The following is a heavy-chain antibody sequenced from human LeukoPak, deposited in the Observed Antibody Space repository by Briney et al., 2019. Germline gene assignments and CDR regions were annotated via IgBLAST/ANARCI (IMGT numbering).Heavy chain of an antibody. D-gene: IGHD4-17*01. V-gene: IGHV3-7*03. CDR3: AKGGLGYGDYGAGDY. CDR1: GFTFSSYW. CDR2: IKQDGSEK. J-gene: IGHJ4*02. Sequence: PGGSLRLSCAASGFTFSSYWMSWVRQAPGKGLEWVANIKQDGSEKYYVDSVKGRFTISRDNAKNSLYLQMNSLRAEDTAVYYCAKGGLGYGDYGAGDYWGQGTLVTVSS.